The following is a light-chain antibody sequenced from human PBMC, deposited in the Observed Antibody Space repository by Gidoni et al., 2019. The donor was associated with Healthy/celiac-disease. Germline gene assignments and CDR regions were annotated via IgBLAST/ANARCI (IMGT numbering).Light chain of an antibody. Sequence: DIQMTQSPSTLSASVGDRVTITCRASQSISSWLDWYQQKPGKAPKLLIYKASSLESGVPSRFSDSGSGTEFTLTISSLRPDDFATCYCQQYNSYPYTFGQGTKLEIK. V-gene: IGKV1-5*03. J-gene: IGKJ2*01. CDR2: KAS. CDR3: QQYNSYPYT. CDR1: QSISSW.